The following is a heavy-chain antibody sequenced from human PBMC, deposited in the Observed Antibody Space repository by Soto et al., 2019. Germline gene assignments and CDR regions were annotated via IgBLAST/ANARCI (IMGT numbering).Heavy chain of an antibody. CDR2: ISAYNGNT. J-gene: IGHJ6*02. V-gene: IGHV1-18*04. CDR3: AREMAGGIAARKPYYYYGMDV. D-gene: IGHD6-6*01. Sequence: ASVKVSCKASGYTFTSYGISWVRQAPGQGLEWMGWISAYNGNTNYAQKPQGRVTMTTDTSTSTAYMELRSLRSDDTAVYYCAREMAGGIAARKPYYYYGMDVWGQGTTVTVSS. CDR1: GYTFTSYG.